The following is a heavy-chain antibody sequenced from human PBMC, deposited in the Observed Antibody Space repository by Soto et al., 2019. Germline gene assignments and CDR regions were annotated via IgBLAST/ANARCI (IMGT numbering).Heavy chain of an antibody. J-gene: IGHJ4*02. CDR2: IYPRGGT. CDR3: ARHFPTHENIGSFQYYFDS. V-gene: IGHV4-39*01. CDR1: CGSFSSSDSY. D-gene: IGHD1-26*01. Sequence: PSETLSLTCTVSCGSFSSSDSYWGWVREPPGKGLEWIGSIYPRGGTYYKSSFKSRVTIFIHTSKSQLSLKLRSVTAADTALYFCARHFPTHENIGSFQYYFDSWGQGIPVTLSS.